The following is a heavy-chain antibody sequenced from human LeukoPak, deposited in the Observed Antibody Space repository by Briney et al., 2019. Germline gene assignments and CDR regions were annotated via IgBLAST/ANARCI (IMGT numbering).Heavy chain of an antibody. J-gene: IGHJ4*02. Sequence: ASVKVSCKASGYTFSGYYMHWVRQAPGQGLEWMGWINPNRGGTKRAQKFQGRVTMTRDTSINTAHMELSGLRSDDTAVYYCARAPGEMLDIKYCSGGRCQPPSLFSFDLWGQGTLVTVSS. V-gene: IGHV1-2*02. D-gene: IGHD2-15*01. CDR2: INPNRGGT. CDR1: GYTFSGYY. CDR3: ARAPGEMLDIKYCSGGRCQPPSLFSFDL.